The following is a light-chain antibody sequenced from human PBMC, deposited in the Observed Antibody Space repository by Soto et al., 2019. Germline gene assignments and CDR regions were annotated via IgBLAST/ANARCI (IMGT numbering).Light chain of an antibody. Sequence: SYELTQPPSVSVTPGQTARIPCGGNDIGTKSVHWYQQKPDQSPVLVVYDDSDRPSGIPERFSGSNSGNAATLTISRVEAGDEADYYCHLWDNTSDQPVFGGRTQLTVL. CDR2: DDS. CDR3: HLWDNTSDQPV. V-gene: IGLV3-21*02. J-gene: IGLJ2*01. CDR1: DIGTKS.